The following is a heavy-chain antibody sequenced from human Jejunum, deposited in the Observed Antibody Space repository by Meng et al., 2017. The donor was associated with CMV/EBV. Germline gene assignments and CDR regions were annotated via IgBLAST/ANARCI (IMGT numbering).Heavy chain of an antibody. CDR2: ISAYNGNT. CDR3: VRDFWSDFYAY. Sequence: QVQLVQSGAEVKKPGASVKVSCKASGYSFTSYAISWVRQAPGQGLEWMGWISAYNGNTNYAQKVQDRVTMTTDTSTSTAYMELRSLTSDDTAVYYCVRDFWSDFYAYWGQGTLVTVSS. V-gene: IGHV1-18*01. J-gene: IGHJ4*02. D-gene: IGHD3-3*01. CDR1: GYSFTSYA.